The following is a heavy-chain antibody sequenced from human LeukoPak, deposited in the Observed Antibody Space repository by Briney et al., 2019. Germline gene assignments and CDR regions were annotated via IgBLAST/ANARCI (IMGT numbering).Heavy chain of an antibody. D-gene: IGHD3-10*01. CDR3: AREGVIYYYGSGTYEGFDP. J-gene: IGHJ5*02. CDR2: IYTSGNT. CDR1: GGSISSDNYF. V-gene: IGHV4-61*02. Sequence: PSETLSLTCTVSGGSISSDNYFWSWIRQPAGKGLEWIERIYTSGNTNYNPSLKSRVTISVDTSKNQFSLKLSSVTAADTAVYYCAREGVIYYYGSGTYEGFDPWGQGTLVTVST.